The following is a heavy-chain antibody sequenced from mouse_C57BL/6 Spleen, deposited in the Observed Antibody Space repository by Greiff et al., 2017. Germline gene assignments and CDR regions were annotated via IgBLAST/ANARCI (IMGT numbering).Heavy chain of an antibody. V-gene: IGHV5-17*01. Sequence: EVKLMESGGGLVKPGGSLKLSCAASGFTFSDYGMHWVRQAPEKGLEWVAYISSGSSTIYYEDTVKGRFTISRDNAKNTLFLQMTSLRSEDTAMYYCARGYGNSYGGYFDVWGTGTTVTVSS. CDR3: ARGYGNSYGGYFDV. J-gene: IGHJ1*03. CDR2: ISSGSSTI. CDR1: GFTFSDYG. D-gene: IGHD1-1*01.